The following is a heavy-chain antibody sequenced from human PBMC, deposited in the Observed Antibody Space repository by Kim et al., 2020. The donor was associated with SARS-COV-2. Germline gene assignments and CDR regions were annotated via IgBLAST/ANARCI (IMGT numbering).Heavy chain of an antibody. D-gene: IGHD2-2*01. J-gene: IGHJ4*02. CDR3: AGGGDIVVVPAATDLDY. V-gene: IGHV3-11*05. Sequence: VKGRFTISRDNAKNSLYLQMNGLRAEDTAVYYCAGGGDIVVVPAATDLDYWGQGTLVTVSS.